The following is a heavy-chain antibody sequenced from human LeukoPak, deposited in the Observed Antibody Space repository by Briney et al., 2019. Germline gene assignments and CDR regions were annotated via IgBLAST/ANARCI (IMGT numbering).Heavy chain of an antibody. Sequence: ASVKVSCKASGYTFTGNHVHWLRQAPGQGFDWMGWIDPNSGGTKYAQKFQDRVTMTSDTSISTAYMELSGLRSDDTAVYFCAREVGIVSFNLWGRGTLVTVSS. V-gene: IGHV1-2*02. CDR3: AREVGIVSFNL. D-gene: IGHD1-26*01. CDR1: GYTFTGNH. J-gene: IGHJ2*01. CDR2: IDPNSGGT.